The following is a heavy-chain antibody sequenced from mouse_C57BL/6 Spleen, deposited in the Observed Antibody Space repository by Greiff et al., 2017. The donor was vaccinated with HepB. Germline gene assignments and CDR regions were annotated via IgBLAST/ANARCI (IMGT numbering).Heavy chain of an antibody. Sequence: EVQLLESGPELVKPGASVKISCKASGYSFTDYNMNWVKQSNGQSLEWIGGINPNYGTTSYNEKFKGKATLTVDTSSSTAYMQLNSLTSEDSAVYYCARSGTVEATGYWYYAVEDWGKGTTVTVAS. J-gene: IGHJ4*01. CDR1: GYSFTDYN. CDR3: ARSGTVEATGYWYYAVED. V-gene: IGHV1-39*01. CDR2: INPNYGTT. D-gene: IGHD1-1*01.